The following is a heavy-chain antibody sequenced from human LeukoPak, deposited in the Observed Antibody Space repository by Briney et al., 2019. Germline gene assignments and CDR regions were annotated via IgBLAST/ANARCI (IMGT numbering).Heavy chain of an antibody. V-gene: IGHV4-59*01. J-gene: IGHJ4*02. D-gene: IGHD6-19*01. Sequence: SETLSLTCTVSGGPISSYYWSWIRQPPGKGLEWMGYIYYSGSTGYNPSLKSRVTISVDTSKNQFSLKLSSVTAADTAVYYCARGHSSGWYEDYWGQGTLVTVSS. CDR2: IYYSGST. CDR1: GGPISSYY. CDR3: ARGHSSGWYEDY.